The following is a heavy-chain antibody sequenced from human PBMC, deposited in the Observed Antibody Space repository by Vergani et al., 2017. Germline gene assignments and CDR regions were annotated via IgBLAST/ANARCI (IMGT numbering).Heavy chain of an antibody. J-gene: IGHJ4*02. D-gene: IGHD5-12*01. CDR2: IYSGGST. CDR3: ARDELHSGYEVSTY. V-gene: IGHV3-53*01. CDR1: GFTVSSNY. Sequence: EVQLVESGGGLIQPGGSLRLSCAASGFTVSSNYMSWVRQAPGKGLEWVSVIYSGGSTYYADSVKGRFTISRDNSKSTLYLQMNSLRAEDTAVYYCARDELHSGYEVSTYWGQGTLVTVSS.